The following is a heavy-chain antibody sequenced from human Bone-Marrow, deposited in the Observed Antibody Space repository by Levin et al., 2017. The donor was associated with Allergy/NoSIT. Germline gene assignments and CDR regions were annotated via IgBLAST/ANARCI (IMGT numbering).Heavy chain of an antibody. V-gene: IGHV4-34*01. D-gene: IGHD1-7*01. Sequence: PSQTLSLTCAVYGGSFSGYYWSWIRQPPGKGLEWIGEINHSGSTNYNPSLKSRVTISVDTSKNQFSLKLSSVTAADTAVYYCARGRRNYMDYGMDVWGQGTTVTVSS. CDR2: INHSGST. CDR3: ARGRRNYMDYGMDV. CDR1: GGSFSGYY. J-gene: IGHJ6*02.